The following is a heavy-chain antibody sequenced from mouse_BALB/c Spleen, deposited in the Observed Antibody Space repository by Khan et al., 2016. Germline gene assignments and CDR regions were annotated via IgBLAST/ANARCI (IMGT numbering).Heavy chain of an antibody. Sequence: QIELVQSGPELKKPGETVKISCKASEYTFTNYGMNWVKQAPGKGLKWMGWINTNTGETTYAEEFKGRFAFSLETSASTAYLQINNLKNEDSATYFCARTGYYPYYAMCYWGQGTSVTVSS. CDR1: EYTFTNYG. V-gene: IGHV9-3*02. J-gene: IGHJ4*01. CDR2: INTNTGET. CDR3: ARTGYYPYYAMCY. D-gene: IGHD2-3*01.